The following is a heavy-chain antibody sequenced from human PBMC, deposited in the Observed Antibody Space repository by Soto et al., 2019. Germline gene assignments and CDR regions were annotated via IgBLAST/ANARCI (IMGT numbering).Heavy chain of an antibody. CDR2: IYHSGST. CDR3: AREDSGLSRWFDA. Sequence: SETLFLTCAVSGGSISSGGYSWSWIRQPPGKGLEWIGYIYHSGSTYYNPSLKSRVTISVDRSKNQFSLKLSSVTAADTAVYYCAREDSGLSRWFDAWGQGTLVTVSS. V-gene: IGHV4-30-2*01. D-gene: IGHD2-15*01. CDR1: GGSISSGGYS. J-gene: IGHJ5*02.